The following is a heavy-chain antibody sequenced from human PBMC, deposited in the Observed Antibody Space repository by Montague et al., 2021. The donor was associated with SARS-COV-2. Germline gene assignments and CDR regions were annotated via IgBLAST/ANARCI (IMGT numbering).Heavy chain of an antibody. CDR2: ISYDGSKK. J-gene: IGHJ4*02. CDR1: GFTFSTYP. CDR3: AKEQYSSSWSDFDY. D-gene: IGHD6-13*01. V-gene: IGHV3-30*04. Sequence: SLRLSCAASGFTFSTYPMHWVRQAPGKGLEWLVVISYDGSKKDYXXSLKGRFTISRDNSENMLYLQMNSLRAEDTAVYYCAKEQYSSSWSDFDYWGQGTVVAVSS.